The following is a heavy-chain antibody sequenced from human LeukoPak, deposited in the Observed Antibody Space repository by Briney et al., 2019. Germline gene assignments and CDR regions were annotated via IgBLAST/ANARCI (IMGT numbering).Heavy chain of an antibody. CDR2: IYTSGST. D-gene: IGHD2-2*01. V-gene: IGHV4-4*07. J-gene: IGHJ5*02. CDR3: ARERGGVYQLLSHGWFDP. Sequence: NPSETLSLTCTVSGGSISSYYWSWIRQPAEKTLEWIGRIYTSGSTNYNPSLKSRVTISVDTSKNQLSLKLSSVTAADTAVYYCARERGGVYQLLSHGWFDPWGQGTLVTVSS. CDR1: GGSISSYY.